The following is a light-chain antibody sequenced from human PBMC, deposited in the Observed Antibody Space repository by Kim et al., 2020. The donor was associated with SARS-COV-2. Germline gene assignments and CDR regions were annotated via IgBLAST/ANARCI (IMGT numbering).Light chain of an antibody. CDR1: QSVSSSY. CDR3: QQYGSSPRT. Sequence: SPGERATLSCRASQSVSSSYLAWYQQKPGQAPRLLIYGASSRATGIPDRFSGSGSGTDFTLTFSRLEPEDFAVYYCQQYGSSPRTFGQGTKVDIK. CDR2: GAS. J-gene: IGKJ1*01. V-gene: IGKV3-20*01.